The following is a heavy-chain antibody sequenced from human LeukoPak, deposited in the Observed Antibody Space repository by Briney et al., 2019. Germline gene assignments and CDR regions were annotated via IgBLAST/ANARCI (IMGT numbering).Heavy chain of an antibody. CDR2: ISGGGGTT. D-gene: IGHD2-21*01. J-gene: IGHJ4*02. CDR3: VKEVVVSAAYFDY. Sequence: GGSLRLSCAASRFTFSSYAMSWVRQTPGKGLEWVSAISGGGGTTYYGDSVRGRFTISRDNSMNTLYLQMNSLRAEDTAVYYCVKEVVVSAAYFDYWGQGALVTVSS. V-gene: IGHV3-23*01. CDR1: RFTFSSYA.